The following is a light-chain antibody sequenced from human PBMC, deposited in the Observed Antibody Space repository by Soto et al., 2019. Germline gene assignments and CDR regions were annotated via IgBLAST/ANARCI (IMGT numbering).Light chain of an antibody. CDR1: QSISTY. CDR3: QQYHTWT. V-gene: IGKV1-39*01. Sequence: DIQMTQSPSSLSASVGDRVTFTCRASQSISTYLNWYEQKPGKAPNLLIYGASNLQSGVPSRFSGGGSGTDFTLTISSLQPDDFATYYCQQYHTWTFGQGTKVDIK. J-gene: IGKJ1*01. CDR2: GAS.